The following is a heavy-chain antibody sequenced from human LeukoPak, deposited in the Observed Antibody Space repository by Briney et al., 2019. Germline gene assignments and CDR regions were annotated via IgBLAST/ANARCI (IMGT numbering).Heavy chain of an antibody. Sequence: GGSLRLSCAASGFTFSSYAMSSVRPAPGKGLEWVSDISGSGGITHYADSVKGRFTISRDNSKNTLYLQMNSLRAQGTAVYYFARNPDTPGITAAGPIYGMYVCGQGTTVTVSS. CDR1: GFTFSSYA. V-gene: IGHV3-23*01. CDR2: ISGSGGIT. J-gene: IGHJ6*02. D-gene: IGHD6-13*01. CDR3: ARNPDTPGITAAGPIYGMYV.